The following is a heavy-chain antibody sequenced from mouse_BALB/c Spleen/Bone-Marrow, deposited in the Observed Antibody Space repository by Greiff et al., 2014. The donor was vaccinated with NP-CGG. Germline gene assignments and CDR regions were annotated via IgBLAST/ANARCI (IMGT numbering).Heavy chain of an antibody. Sequence: VQLKQSGGGLVQPGGSRKLSCAASGITFRNLGMHWVRQAPEKGLEWVAYISSGSSTIYYADTLKGRFTISRDNPKNTLFLQMTSLRSEDTAMYYCARIGRARGYAMDYWGQGTSVTVSS. D-gene: IGHD3-3*01. CDR1: GITFRNLG. J-gene: IGHJ4*01. CDR3: ARIGRARGYAMDY. CDR2: ISSGSSTI. V-gene: IGHV5-17*02.